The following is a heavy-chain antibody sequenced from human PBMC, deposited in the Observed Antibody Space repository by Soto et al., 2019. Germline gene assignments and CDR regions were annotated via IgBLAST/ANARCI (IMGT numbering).Heavy chain of an antibody. V-gene: IGHV3-33*01. J-gene: IGHJ4*02. CDR1: GFTFSSYG. D-gene: IGHD3-22*01. CDR3: ARAFDSSGYYDGGY. CDR2: IWYDGSNK. Sequence: QVQLVESGGGVVQPGRSLRLSCAASGFTFSSYGMHWVRQAPGKGLEWVAVIWYDGSNKYYADSVKGRFTISRDNSKNTLYLPMNSLRAEDTAVYYCARAFDSSGYYDGGYWGQGTLVTVSS.